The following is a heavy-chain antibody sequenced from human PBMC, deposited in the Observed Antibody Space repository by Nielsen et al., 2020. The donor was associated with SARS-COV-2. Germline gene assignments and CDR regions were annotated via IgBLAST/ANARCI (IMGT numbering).Heavy chain of an antibody. CDR2: IYYSGST. D-gene: IGHD6-13*01. V-gene: IGHV4-59*08. J-gene: IGHJ5*02. Sequence: SETLSLTCTVSGGSISSYYWSWIRQPPGKGLEWIGYIYYSGSTNYNPSLKSRVTISVDTSKNQFSLKLSSVTAADTAVYYCARGHLEQQLPNNWFDPWGQGTLVTVSS. CDR3: ARGHLEQQLPNNWFDP. CDR1: GGSISSYY.